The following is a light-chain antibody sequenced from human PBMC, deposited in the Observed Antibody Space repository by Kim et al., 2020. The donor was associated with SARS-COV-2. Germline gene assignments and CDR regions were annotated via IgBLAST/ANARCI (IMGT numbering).Light chain of an antibody. Sequence: SSELTQDPTVSVALGQTVRITCQGVSLRNYYASWYQQKPGQAPVLVIYGRNNRPSGVPDRLSGSDSGNTATLTITEAQAEDEADYYCNSRDSSGTSWVFGGGTRLTVL. CDR2: GRN. CDR1: SLRNYY. CDR3: NSRDSSGTSWV. V-gene: IGLV3-19*01. J-gene: IGLJ3*02.